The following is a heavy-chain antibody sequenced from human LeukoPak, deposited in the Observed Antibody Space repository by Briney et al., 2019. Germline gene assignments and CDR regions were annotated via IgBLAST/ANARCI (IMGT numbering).Heavy chain of an antibody. V-gene: IGHV3-11*01. CDR3: IRDKAGGNDAFDI. CDR1: GFTFSDYY. J-gene: IGHJ3*02. CDR2: ISSSGSSI. D-gene: IGHD3-16*01. Sequence: GGSLRLSCTASGFTFSDYYMTWIRQAPGKGLEWVSYISSSGSSINYADSVKGRFTISRDNAKNSLNLQMNSLRAEDTAVYYCIRDKAGGNDAFDIWGQGTMVTVSS.